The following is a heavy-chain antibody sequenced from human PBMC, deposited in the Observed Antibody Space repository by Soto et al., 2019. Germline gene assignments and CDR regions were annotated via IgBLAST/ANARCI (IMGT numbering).Heavy chain of an antibody. CDR2: IIPIFSTT. CDR3: AREVAADGTFREDVFDI. D-gene: IGHD6-13*01. CDR1: GGTFSNHA. Sequence: QVHLVQSGAEVKKPGSSVKVSCKAPGGTFSNHAINWVRQAPGQGLEWMGRIIPIFSTTNYAQKFQGRVTMTADSSTITAYLELSSLKQDDTAVYYCAREVAADGTFREDVFDIWGQGTLVTVSS. J-gene: IGHJ3*02. V-gene: IGHV1-69*12.